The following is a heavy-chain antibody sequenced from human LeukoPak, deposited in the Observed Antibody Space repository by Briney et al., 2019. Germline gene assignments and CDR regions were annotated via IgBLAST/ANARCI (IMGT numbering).Heavy chain of an antibody. V-gene: IGHV3-74*01. CDR3: AREGRGYSYAFEY. J-gene: IGHJ4*02. Sequence: GGSLRLSCAASGFTFSTYWMHWVRQAPGKGLVWVSRINSDGSSTTYADSVKGRFTISRDNGQNTLYLQMNSLRAEDTAVYYCAREGRGYSYAFEYWGQGTLVTVSS. D-gene: IGHD5-18*01. CDR2: INSDGSST. CDR1: GFTFSTYW.